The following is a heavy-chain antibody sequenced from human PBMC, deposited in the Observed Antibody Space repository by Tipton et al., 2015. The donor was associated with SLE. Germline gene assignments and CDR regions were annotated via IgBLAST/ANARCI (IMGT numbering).Heavy chain of an antibody. J-gene: IGHJ3*02. CDR3: ARDSTVPGAFDI. V-gene: IGHV4-38-2*02. CDR2: IYHSGGT. D-gene: IGHD4-17*01. Sequence: PGLVKPSETLSLTCAVSGGSISSYYWSWIRQPPGKGMEWIGSIYHSGGTYYNPSLKSRVTISVDTSKNQFSLKLSSVTAADTAVYYCARDSTVPGAFDIWGQGTMVTVSS. CDR1: GGSISSYY.